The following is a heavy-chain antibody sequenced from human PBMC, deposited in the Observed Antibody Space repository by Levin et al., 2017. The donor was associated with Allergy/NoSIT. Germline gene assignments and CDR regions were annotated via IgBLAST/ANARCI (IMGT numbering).Heavy chain of an antibody. V-gene: IGHV4-30-4*01. CDR1: GGSISSGDYY. CDR2: IYYSGST. CDR3: ARDENGSGSPLDY. J-gene: IGHJ4*02. Sequence: SETLSLTCTVSGGSISSGDYYWSWIRQPPGKGLEWIGYIYYSGSTYYNPSLKSRVTISVDTSKNQFSLKLSSVTAADTAVYYCARDENGSGSPLDYWGQGTLVTVSS. D-gene: IGHD3-10*01.